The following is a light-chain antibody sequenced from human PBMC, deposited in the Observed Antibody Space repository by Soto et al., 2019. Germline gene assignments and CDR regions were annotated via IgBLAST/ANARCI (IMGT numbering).Light chain of an antibody. Sequence: EIVLTQSPASLSLSPGERATLSCRASQSVDSFLAWYQQKPGRTPRLLIYDTSNRATGIPARFSGSGSGTDFTLTISRLEPEDFAVYFCQQYHNWPPITFGQGTRLEIK. CDR1: QSVDSF. V-gene: IGKV3-11*01. CDR3: QQYHNWPPIT. CDR2: DTS. J-gene: IGKJ5*01.